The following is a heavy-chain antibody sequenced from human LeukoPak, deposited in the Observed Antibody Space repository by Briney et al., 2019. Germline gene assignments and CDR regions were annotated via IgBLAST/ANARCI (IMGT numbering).Heavy chain of an antibody. Sequence: PSETLSLTCTVSGGSISSYYWSWIRQPAGKGLEWIGRIYTSGSTNYNPSLKSRVTMSVDTSKNQFSLKLSSVTAADTAVYYCARDHPPEPSVLHYYYYMDVWGKGTTVTVSS. CDR3: ARDHPPEPSVLHYYYYMDV. V-gene: IGHV4-4*07. CDR1: GGSISSYY. CDR2: IYTSGST. J-gene: IGHJ6*03.